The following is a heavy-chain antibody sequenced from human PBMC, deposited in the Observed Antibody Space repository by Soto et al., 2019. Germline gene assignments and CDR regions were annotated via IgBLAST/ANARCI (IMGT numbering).Heavy chain of an antibody. CDR3: VGGAGWELDY. CDR1: GFTFSTYW. J-gene: IGHJ4*02. Sequence: EAQLVESGGGLVQPGGSLRLSCAASGFTFSTYWMNWVRQAPGMGLEWLAIIRQDGTETHYVDSVKGRFTISRDNTKNSLLLQMNNLRADATAVYFCVGGAGWELDYWGQGTLVTVSS. CDR2: IRQDGTET. V-gene: IGHV3-7*03. D-gene: IGHD1-26*01.